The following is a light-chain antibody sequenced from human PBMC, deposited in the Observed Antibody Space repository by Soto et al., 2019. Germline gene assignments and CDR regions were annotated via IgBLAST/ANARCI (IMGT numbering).Light chain of an antibody. CDR2: AAS. CDR1: QGISSW. CDR3: QQANRFPRT. J-gene: IGKJ1*01. V-gene: IGKV1-12*01. Sequence: DIQMTQSPSSVSASVGDRVTITCRASQGISSWLAWYQQKPGKAPKLVIYAASSLQSGVPSRFSGSGSGTDVALTICSRETEDFATYYCQQANRFPRTVGQGTKVEIK.